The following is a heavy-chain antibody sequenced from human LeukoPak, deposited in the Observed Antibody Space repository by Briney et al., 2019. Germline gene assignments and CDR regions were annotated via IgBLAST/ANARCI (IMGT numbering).Heavy chain of an antibody. V-gene: IGHV1-69*13. J-gene: IGHJ4*02. D-gene: IGHD4-17*01. Sequence: SVKVSCKASGGTFSNYAISWVRQAPGQGLEWMGGIIPIFGTANYAQKFQGRVTITADESTSTAYMELSSLRSEDTAVYYCARAGYGDRTNYFDYWGQGTLVTVSS. CDR1: GGTFSNYA. CDR2: IIPIFGTA. CDR3: ARAGYGDRTNYFDY.